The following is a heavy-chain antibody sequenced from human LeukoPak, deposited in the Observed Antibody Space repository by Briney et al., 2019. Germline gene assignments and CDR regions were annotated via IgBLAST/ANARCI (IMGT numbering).Heavy chain of an antibody. Sequence: SETLSLTCTVSGGSISSYYWSWIRQPPGKGLEWVGYIYTSGSTNYNPSLKSRVTISVDTSKNQFSLKLSSVTAADTAVYYCARRGYMNDFDYWGQGTLVTVSS. CDR1: GGSISSYY. CDR2: IYTSGST. CDR3: ARRGYMNDFDY. J-gene: IGHJ4*02. V-gene: IGHV4-4*09. D-gene: IGHD3-22*01.